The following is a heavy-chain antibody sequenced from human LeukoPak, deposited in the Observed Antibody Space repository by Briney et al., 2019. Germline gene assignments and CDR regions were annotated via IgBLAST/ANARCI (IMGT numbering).Heavy chain of an antibody. CDR2: ISDSGGGT. Sequence: GGSLRLSCAASGFTFSSYAMSWVRQAPGKGLEWVAAISDSGGGTYYGDSVKGRFTISRDNSKNTLYLQMNSLRAEDTAVYYCARTLQSYYYYGMDVWGQGTTVTVSS. CDR3: ARTLQSYYYYGMDV. D-gene: IGHD4-11*01. CDR1: GFTFSSYA. J-gene: IGHJ6*02. V-gene: IGHV3-23*01.